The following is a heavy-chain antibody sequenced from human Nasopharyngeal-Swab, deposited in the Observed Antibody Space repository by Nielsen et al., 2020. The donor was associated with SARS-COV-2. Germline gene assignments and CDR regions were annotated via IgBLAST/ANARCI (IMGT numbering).Heavy chain of an antibody. J-gene: IGHJ4*02. Sequence: ASVKVSCKASGYTFTSYAMHWVLQAPGQRLEWMGWVNAGNGNTQYSQKFQGRVTITRDTSASTAYMELSSLRSEDTAVYYCARVAVVTARSFDYWGQGTLVTVSS. CDR1: GYTFTSYA. CDR2: VNAGNGNT. V-gene: IGHV1-3*01. D-gene: IGHD2-21*02. CDR3: ARVAVVTARSFDY.